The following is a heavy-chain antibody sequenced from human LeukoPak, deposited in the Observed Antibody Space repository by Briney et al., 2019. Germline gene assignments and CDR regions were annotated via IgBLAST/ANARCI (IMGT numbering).Heavy chain of an antibody. Sequence: WXXVRQPPGKDLEWIGYIYYSGSTYYNPSLKSRVTISVDTSKNQFSLKLSSVTAADTAVYYCARNVLFDAFDIWGQGTMVXVSS. CDR2: IYYSGST. CDR3: ARNVLFDAFDI. D-gene: IGHD2/OR15-2a*01. V-gene: IGHV4-30-4*01. J-gene: IGHJ3*02.